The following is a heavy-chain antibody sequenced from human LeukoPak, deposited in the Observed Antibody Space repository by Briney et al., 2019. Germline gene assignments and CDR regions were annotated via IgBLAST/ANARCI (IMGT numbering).Heavy chain of an antibody. J-gene: IGHJ5*02. Sequence: PSETLSLTCTVSGGSISSYYWSWIRQPPGKGLEWIGYIYYSGSTNYNPSLKSRVTISVDTSKNQFSLKLSSVTAADTAVYYCARSGYYYGSGRYWFDPWGQGTLVTVSS. CDR3: ARSGYYYGSGRYWFDP. D-gene: IGHD3-10*01. CDR1: GGSISSYY. V-gene: IGHV4-59*01. CDR2: IYYSGST.